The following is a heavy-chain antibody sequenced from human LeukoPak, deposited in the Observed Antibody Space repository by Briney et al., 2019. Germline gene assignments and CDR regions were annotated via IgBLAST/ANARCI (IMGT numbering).Heavy chain of an antibody. CDR1: GGSISTYY. J-gene: IGHJ4*02. Sequence: SETLSLTCSVSGGSISTYYWSWIRQPPGKGLEWIGYIHYSGNTNYNPSLKSRVTISVDTSKNQFSLKVSSVTAADTAVYYCAREGGFYRPLDYSGQGTLVTVSS. CDR3: AREGGFYRPLDY. D-gene: IGHD3-3*01. V-gene: IGHV4-59*01. CDR2: IHYSGNT.